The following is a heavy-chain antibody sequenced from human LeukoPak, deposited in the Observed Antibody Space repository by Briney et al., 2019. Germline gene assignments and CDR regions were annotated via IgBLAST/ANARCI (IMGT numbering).Heavy chain of an antibody. J-gene: IGHJ3*02. CDR2: ISGSGGST. CDR3: ARMYCSSTSCYTDAFDM. V-gene: IGHV3-23*01. CDR1: GFTFRSYA. D-gene: IGHD2-2*02. Sequence: GGSLRLSCAASGFTFRSYAVSWVRQAPGKGLEWVSAISGSGGSTYYADSVKGRFTISRDNSKNSLYLQMNSLRAEDTAVYYCARMYCSSTSCYTDAFDMWGQGTMVTVSS.